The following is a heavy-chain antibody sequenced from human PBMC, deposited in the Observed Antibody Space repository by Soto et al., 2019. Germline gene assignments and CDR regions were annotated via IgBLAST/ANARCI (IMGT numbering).Heavy chain of an antibody. V-gene: IGHV3-33*01. CDR3: ASRQLAPPTRGAANARGAMDV. Sequence: QVQLVESGGGVVQPGRSLRLSCAASGFTFNNYGMHWVRQAPGKGLEWLAVIWNDGSNSSYANSVKGRFTISRDNSKNTPYLQMSSLRAEDTGDCDCASRQLAPPTRGAANARGAMDVWGQGTTVTVAS. CDR1: GFTFNNYG. J-gene: IGHJ6*02. CDR2: IWNDGSNS. D-gene: IGHD6-13*01.